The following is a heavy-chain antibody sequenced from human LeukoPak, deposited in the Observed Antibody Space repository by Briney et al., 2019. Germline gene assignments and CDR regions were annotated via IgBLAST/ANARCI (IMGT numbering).Heavy chain of an antibody. CDR1: GGSISSSSYY. Sequence: SETLSLTCTVSGGSISSSSYYWGWIRQPPGKGLEWIGSIYHSGSTYYNPSLKSRVTISVDTSKNQFSLKLSSVTAADTAVYYCARGASSSRYIYYFDYWGQGTLVTVSS. CDR3: ARGASSSRYIYYFDY. D-gene: IGHD6-13*01. CDR2: IYHSGST. J-gene: IGHJ4*02. V-gene: IGHV4-39*07.